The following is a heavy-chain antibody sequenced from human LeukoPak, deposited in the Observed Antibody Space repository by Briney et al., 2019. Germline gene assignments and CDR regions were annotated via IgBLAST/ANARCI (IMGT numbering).Heavy chain of an antibody. D-gene: IGHD6-19*01. Sequence: SETLSLTCAVSGVSISNTNWWSWVRQPPGKGLEWIGQIYHSGSTNYNPSLMSRVTISVDKSKNQFSRILKSVTAADTAVYYCARFITSGWYYFDYWGQGALVTVSS. CDR2: IYHSGST. CDR1: GVSISNTNW. CDR3: ARFITSGWYYFDY. J-gene: IGHJ4*02. V-gene: IGHV4-4*02.